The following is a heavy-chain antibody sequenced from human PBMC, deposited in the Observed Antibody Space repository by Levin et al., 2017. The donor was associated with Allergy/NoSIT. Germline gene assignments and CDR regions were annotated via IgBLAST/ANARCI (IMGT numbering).Heavy chain of an antibody. J-gene: IGHJ3*02. D-gene: IGHD3-22*01. CDR3: AKDRGDSSGYYTDDAFDI. CDR1: GFTFSSYA. CDR2: ISGSGGST. V-gene: IGHV3-23*01. Sequence: GGSLRLSCAASGFTFSSYAMSWVRQAPGKGLEWVSAISGSGGSTYYADSVKGRFTISRDNSKNTLYLQMNSLRAEDTAVYYCAKDRGDSSGYYTDDAFDIWGQGTMVTVSS.